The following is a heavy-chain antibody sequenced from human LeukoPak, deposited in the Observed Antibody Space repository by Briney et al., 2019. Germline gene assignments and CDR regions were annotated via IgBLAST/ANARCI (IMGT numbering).Heavy chain of an antibody. CDR3: AEETGTHLSGEYFQH. CDR1: GGSISSSSYY. CDR2: IYYSGST. V-gene: IGHV4-39*01. D-gene: IGHD1-14*01. Sequence: SETLSLTCTVSGGSISSSSYYWGWIRQPPGKGLEWIGSIYYSGSTYYNPSLKSRVTISVDTSKNQFSLKLSSVTAADTAVYYCAEETGTHLSGEYFQHWGQGTLVTVSS. J-gene: IGHJ1*01.